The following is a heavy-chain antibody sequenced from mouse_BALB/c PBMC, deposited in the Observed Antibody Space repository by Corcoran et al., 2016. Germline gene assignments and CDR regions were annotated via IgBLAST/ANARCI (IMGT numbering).Heavy chain of an antibody. D-gene: IGHD2-3*01. CDR3: TRSLLDGYYAWFAY. CDR1: GSTFTDYE. Sequence: QGQLQQSGAELVRPGASVKLSCKALGSTFTDYEMHWVKQTPGHGLEWIGAIHPGSGVTAYNQKFKGKATLTADKYSSTAYMELSSLTSEDSAVYYCTRSLLDGYYAWFAYWGQGTLVTVSA. CDR2: IHPGSGVT. V-gene: IGHV1-15*01. J-gene: IGHJ3*01.